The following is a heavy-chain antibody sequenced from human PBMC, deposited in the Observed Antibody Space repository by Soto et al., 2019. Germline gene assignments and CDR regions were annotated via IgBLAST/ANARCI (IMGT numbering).Heavy chain of an antibody. Sequence: QVQLQESGPGLVKPSETLSLTCTVSGGSISSSYWSWIRQPPGKGLEWIGYIYYSGSTNYNPSLKSRVTISVDTSKNQGSLRLSSVTAADTAVYYCARGATNWPFDYWGQGPLVTVSS. V-gene: IGHV4-59*08. CDR1: GGSISSSY. J-gene: IGHJ4*02. D-gene: IGHD1-26*01. CDR3: ARGATNWPFDY. CDR2: IYYSGST.